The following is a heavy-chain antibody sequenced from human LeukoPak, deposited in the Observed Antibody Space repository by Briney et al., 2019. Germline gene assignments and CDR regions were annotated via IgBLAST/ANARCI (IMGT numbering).Heavy chain of an antibody. Sequence: GGSLRLSCAASGFTFRSYGMHWVRQAPGKGLEWVAVIWYDGSHIYYADSVKGRFTISRDNSKNTLYLQMSSLRAEDTAVYYCASVMTGPYYYYGMDVWGQGTTVTVSS. D-gene: IGHD3-9*01. V-gene: IGHV3-33*01. CDR2: IWYDGSHI. CDR3: ASVMTGPYYYYGMDV. CDR1: GFTFRSYG. J-gene: IGHJ6*02.